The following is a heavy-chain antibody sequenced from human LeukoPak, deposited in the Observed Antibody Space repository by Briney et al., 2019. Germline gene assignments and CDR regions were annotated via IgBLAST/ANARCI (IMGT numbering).Heavy chain of an antibody. V-gene: IGHV1-8*01. Sequence: ASVKVSCKASGYTFTSYDINWVRQATGQGLEWMGWMNPNSGNTGYAQKFQGRVTMTRNTSISTAYMELSRLRSDDTAVYYCARGFARLHTAAFDIWGQGTMVTVSS. J-gene: IGHJ3*02. CDR1: GYTFTSYD. D-gene: IGHD4-11*01. CDR2: MNPNSGNT. CDR3: ARGFARLHTAAFDI.